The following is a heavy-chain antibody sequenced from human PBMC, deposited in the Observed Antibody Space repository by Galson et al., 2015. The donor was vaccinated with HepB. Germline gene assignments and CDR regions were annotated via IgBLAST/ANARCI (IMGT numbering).Heavy chain of an antibody. D-gene: IGHD1-1*01. Sequence: SVKVSCKASGYTFSSHDINWVRQAPGQGLEWMGWFSTNNNHTNYAQKFQGRVTMTADISTSTAYMDLRNLRPDDTAVYFCVRNIQLHRRWFDPWGQGTLVTVSS. V-gene: IGHV1-18*01. CDR1: GYTFSSHD. CDR2: FSTNNNHT. CDR3: VRNIQLHRRWFDP. J-gene: IGHJ5*02.